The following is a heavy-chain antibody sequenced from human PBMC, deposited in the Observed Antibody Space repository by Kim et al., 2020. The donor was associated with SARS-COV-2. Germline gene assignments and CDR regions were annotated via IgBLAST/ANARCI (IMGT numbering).Heavy chain of an antibody. V-gene: IGHV3-30*02. D-gene: IGHD1-7*01. CDR2: SNK. J-gene: IGHJ4*02. Sequence: SNKYYAVSVKGRFTISRDNSKNTLYLQMNSLRAEDTAVYYCLATAGTTFWGQGTLVTVSS. CDR3: LATAGTTF.